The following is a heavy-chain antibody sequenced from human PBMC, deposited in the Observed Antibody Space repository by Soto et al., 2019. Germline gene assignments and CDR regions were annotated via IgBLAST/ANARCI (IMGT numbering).Heavy chain of an antibody. J-gene: IGHJ4*02. CDR3: ARVEYYGDYFDY. D-gene: IGHD4-17*01. V-gene: IGHV4-61*01. CDR2: IYYSGTT. Sequence: QVQLQESGPGLVKSSETLSLTCIVSGGSVRSGSYYWSWIRQPPGKGLEWIGYIYYSGTTNYNPSLKSRVTISVDTSKNQFSLNLSSVTAADTAVYYCARVEYYGDYFDYWGQGTLVTVSS. CDR1: GGSVRSGSYY.